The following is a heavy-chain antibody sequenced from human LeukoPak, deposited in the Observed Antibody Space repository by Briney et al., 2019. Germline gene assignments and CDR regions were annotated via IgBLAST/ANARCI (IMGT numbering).Heavy chain of an antibody. J-gene: IGHJ4*02. CDR3: ARRIGYSSSWHCSD. V-gene: IGHV3-7*01. CDR1: GFTFSSYW. D-gene: IGHD6-13*01. Sequence: PGGSLRLSCAASGFTFSSYWMSWVRQAPGKGLEWVANIKQDGSEKYYVDSVKGRFTISRDNAKNSLYLQMNSLRAEDTAVYYCARRIGYSSSWHCSDWGQGTLVTVSS. CDR2: IKQDGSEK.